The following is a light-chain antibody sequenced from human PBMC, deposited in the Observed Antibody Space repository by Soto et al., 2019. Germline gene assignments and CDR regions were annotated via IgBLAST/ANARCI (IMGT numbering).Light chain of an antibody. CDR1: QSIASH. J-gene: IGKJ4*01. Sequence: DIQMTQSPSSLSASVGDRVTITCRASQSIASHLHWYQHKPGKAPRLLIYAASTLQSGVPSRFSGSGSGTEFTLTINSLQPEDFATYYCQQSFTTLALTFGGGTKVEI. V-gene: IGKV1-39*01. CDR3: QQSFTTLALT. CDR2: AAS.